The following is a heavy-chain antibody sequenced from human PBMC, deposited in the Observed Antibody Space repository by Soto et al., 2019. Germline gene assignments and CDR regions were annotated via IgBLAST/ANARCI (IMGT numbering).Heavy chain of an antibody. Sequence: TLSLTCTVSGGSISSGGYYWNWVRQHPGKGLEWIGYIYYSGSTYYNPSLKSRVSIPVDTSQNQFSLKLSSVTAADTAVYYCASLSAGYYYDSSGYYFDYWGQGTLVTVSS. D-gene: IGHD3-22*01. J-gene: IGHJ4*02. CDR3: ASLSAGYYYDSSGYYFDY. V-gene: IGHV4-31*03. CDR2: IYYSGST. CDR1: GGSISSGGYY.